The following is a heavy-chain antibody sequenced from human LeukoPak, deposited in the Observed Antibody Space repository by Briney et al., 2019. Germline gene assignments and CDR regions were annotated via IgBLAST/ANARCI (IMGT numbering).Heavy chain of an antibody. J-gene: IGHJ4*02. V-gene: IGHV3-74*01. CDR3: ARRRGYTQGDYFDY. CDR1: GFTFSSYW. D-gene: IGHD3-16*02. CDR2: INSDGSST. Sequence: GGSLRLSCAASGFTFSSYWMHWVRQAPGKGLVWVSRINSDGSSTSYADSVKGRFTISRDNAKNTLYLQMSSLRAEDTAVYYCARRRGYTQGDYFDYWGQGTLVTVSS.